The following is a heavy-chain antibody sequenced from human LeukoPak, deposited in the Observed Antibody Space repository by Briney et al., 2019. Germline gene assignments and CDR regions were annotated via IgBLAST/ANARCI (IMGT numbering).Heavy chain of an antibody. V-gene: IGHV3-23*01. CDR3: APNWNLDY. J-gene: IGHJ4*02. CDR1: GLTFSSYA. D-gene: IGHD1-1*01. Sequence: GGSLRLPCVVSGLTFSSYAMSWVRQAPGKGLDWVSAISASGGSTYYADSVKGRFIISRDNSKNTVYLQLNSLRGEDTAIYYCAPNWNLDYWGQGSLVTVSS. CDR2: ISASGGST.